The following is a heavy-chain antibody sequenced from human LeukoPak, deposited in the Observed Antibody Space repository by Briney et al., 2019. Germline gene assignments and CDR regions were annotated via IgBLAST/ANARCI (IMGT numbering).Heavy chain of an antibody. CDR1: GASFSGYY. V-gene: IGHV4-34*01. CDR3: ARGRIQLWLSPYYYYYMDV. CDR2: INHSGST. Sequence: PSETLSLTCAVYGASFSGYYWSWIRQPPGKGLEWIGEINHSGSTNYNPSLKSRVTISLDTSKKKFSLKLSSVTAADTAVYYCARGRIQLWLSPYYYYYMDVWGKGTTVTVSS. J-gene: IGHJ6*03. D-gene: IGHD5-18*01.